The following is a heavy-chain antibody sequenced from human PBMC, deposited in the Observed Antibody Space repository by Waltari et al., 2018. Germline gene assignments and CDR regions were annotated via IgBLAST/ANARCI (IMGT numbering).Heavy chain of an antibody. Sequence: QVQLVQSGAEVKKPGSSVKVSCKASGGTFSSYAISWVRQAPGQGLEWMGGIIPIFGTANYAKKFQGRVTITADESTSTAYMELSSLRAEDTAVYYCASETAMGFYWYFDLWGRGTLVTVSS. D-gene: IGHD5-18*01. CDR1: GGTFSSYA. CDR3: ASETAMGFYWYFDL. V-gene: IGHV1-69*01. J-gene: IGHJ2*01. CDR2: IIPIFGTA.